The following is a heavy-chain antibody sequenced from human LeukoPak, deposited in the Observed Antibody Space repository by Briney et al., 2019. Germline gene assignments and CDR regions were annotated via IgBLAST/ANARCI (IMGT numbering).Heavy chain of an antibody. CDR1: GYTFVSYD. CDR2: MSPKSGNT. CDR3: TRGPPNWGYDF. D-gene: IGHD7-27*01. J-gene: IGHJ4*02. V-gene: IGHV1-8*01. Sequence: ASVRVSCTASGYTFVSYDINWVRQATGQGPEWMGWMSPKSGNTGYAQKFQGRVTMTRDTSINTAYMELSGLISEDTAVYYCTRGPPNWGYDFWGQGTLVTVSS.